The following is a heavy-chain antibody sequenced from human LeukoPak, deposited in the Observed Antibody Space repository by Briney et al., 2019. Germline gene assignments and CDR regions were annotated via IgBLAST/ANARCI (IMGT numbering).Heavy chain of an antibody. Sequence: GGTLRLSCAASGFTFSSYAMSWVRQAPGKGLEWVSAISGSGGSTYYADSVKGRFTISRDNSKNTLFLQMNSLRAEDTAVYYCARSTTVTPPFISWGQGTLVTVSS. V-gene: IGHV3-23*01. D-gene: IGHD4-11*01. CDR3: ARSTTVTPPFIS. J-gene: IGHJ4*02. CDR2: ISGSGGST. CDR1: GFTFSSYA.